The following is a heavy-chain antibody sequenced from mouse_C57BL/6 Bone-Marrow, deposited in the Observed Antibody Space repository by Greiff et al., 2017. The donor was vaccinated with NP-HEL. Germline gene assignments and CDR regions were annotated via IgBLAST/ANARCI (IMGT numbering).Heavy chain of an antibody. CDR2: IHPNSGST. J-gene: IGHJ3*01. CDR3: ARYLTGTSWFAY. D-gene: IGHD4-1*01. CDR1: GYTFTSYW. V-gene: IGHV1-64*01. Sequence: QVQLQQPGAELVKPGASVKLSCKASGYTFTSYWMHWVKQRPGQGLEWIGMIHPNSGSTNYNEKFKSKATLTVDKSSSTAYMQLSSLTSEDSAVYYCARYLTGTSWFAYWGQGTLVTVSA.